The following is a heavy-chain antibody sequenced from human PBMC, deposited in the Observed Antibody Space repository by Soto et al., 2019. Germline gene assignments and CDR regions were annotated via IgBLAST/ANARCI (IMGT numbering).Heavy chain of an antibody. J-gene: IGHJ5*02. CDR3: ARLCTNGVCYKRSGFDP. D-gene: IGHD2-8*01. Sequence: SETLSLTCTVSGGSISSYYWSWIRQPPGKGLEWIGYIYYSGSTNYNPSLKSRVTISVDTSKNQFSLKLSSVTAADTAVYYCARLCTNGVCYKRSGFDPWGQGTLVTVSS. CDR2: IYYSGST. V-gene: IGHV4-59*08. CDR1: GGSISSYY.